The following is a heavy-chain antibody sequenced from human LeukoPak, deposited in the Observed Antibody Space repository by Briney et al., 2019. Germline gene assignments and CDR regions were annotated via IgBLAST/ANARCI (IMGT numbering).Heavy chain of an antibody. D-gene: IGHD2-15*01. CDR3: ASFSGAPTWIDY. V-gene: IGHV4-39*07. J-gene: IGHJ4*02. CDR2: INHSGST. CDR1: GGSISSSSYY. Sequence: SETLSLTCSVSGGSISSSSYYWGWIRQPPGKGLEWIGEINHSGSTNYNPSLKSRVTISVDTSKNQFSLKLSSVTAADTAVYYCASFSGAPTWIDYWGQGTMVTVSS.